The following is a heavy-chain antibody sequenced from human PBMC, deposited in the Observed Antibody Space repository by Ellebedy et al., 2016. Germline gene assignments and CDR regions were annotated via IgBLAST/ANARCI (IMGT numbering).Heavy chain of an antibody. Sequence: ASVKVSCXASGYTFTGYYMHWVRQAPGQGLEWMGWINPNSGGTNYAQKLQGRVTMTTDTSTSTAYMELRSLRSDDTAVYYCARGKDIVEGWFDPWGQGTLVTVSS. CDR1: GYTFTGYY. CDR2: INPNSGGT. CDR3: ARGKDIVEGWFDP. D-gene: IGHD2-15*01. V-gene: IGHV1-2*02. J-gene: IGHJ5*02.